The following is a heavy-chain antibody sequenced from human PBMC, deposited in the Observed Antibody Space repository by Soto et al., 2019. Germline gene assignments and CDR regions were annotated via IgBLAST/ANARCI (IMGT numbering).Heavy chain of an antibody. V-gene: IGHV3-30*14. CDR2: ISYDGSEK. CDR1: GFTFNSYA. J-gene: IGHJ4*02. CDR3: ARDLLAAYSHSGMIDY. D-gene: IGHD3-10*01. Sequence: GGSLRLSCAASGFTFNSYAMHWVRQAPGEGLEWVAIISYDGSEKKYADSVKGRFTISRDNSKDTVYLQMSSLTGNDTAVYYCARDLLAAYSHSGMIDYWGQGSLVTVSS.